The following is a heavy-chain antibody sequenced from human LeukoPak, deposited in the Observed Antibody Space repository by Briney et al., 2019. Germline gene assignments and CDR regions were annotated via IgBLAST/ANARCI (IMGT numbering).Heavy chain of an antibody. V-gene: IGHV4-59*01. CDR2: IYYSGST. J-gene: IGHJ4*02. CDR1: GGSMSSYY. Sequence: SETLSLTCTVSGGSMSSYYWSWIRQPPGKGLEWIGYIYYSGSTNYNPSLKSRVTISLDTSKNQFSLKLSSVTAADTAVYYCARGGDGYNSDYWGQGTLVTVSS. CDR3: ARGGDGYNSDY. D-gene: IGHD5-24*01.